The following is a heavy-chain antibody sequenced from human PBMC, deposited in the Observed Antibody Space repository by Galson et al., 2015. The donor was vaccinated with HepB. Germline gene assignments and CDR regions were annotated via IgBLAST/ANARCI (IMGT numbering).Heavy chain of an antibody. D-gene: IGHD3-22*01. J-gene: IGHJ4*02. CDR1: GGTFSSYT. V-gene: IGHV1-46*01. CDR2: IIPSGGST. CDR3: ARSPHYYDSSGYPKGEDY. Sequence: SVKVSCKASGGTFSSYTISWVRQAPGQGLEWMGRIIPSGGSTSYAQKFQGRVTMTRDTSTSTVYMELSSLRSEDTAVYYCARSPHYYDSSGYPKGEDYWGQGTLVTVSS.